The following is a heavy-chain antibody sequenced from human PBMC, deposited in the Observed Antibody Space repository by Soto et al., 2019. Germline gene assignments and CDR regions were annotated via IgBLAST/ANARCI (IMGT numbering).Heavy chain of an antibody. Sequence: ASVKVSCKASGYTFTSYGISWVRQAPGQGLEWMGWISAYNGNTNYAQKLQGRVTMTTDTSTSTAYMELMSLRAEDTAVYYCAKDGSWAYDILTGPLPFFSPTEDYWGQGTLVTVSS. J-gene: IGHJ4*02. D-gene: IGHD3-9*01. CDR2: ISAYNGNT. CDR1: GYTFTSYG. CDR3: AKDGSWAYDILTGPLPFFSPTEDY. V-gene: IGHV1-18*01.